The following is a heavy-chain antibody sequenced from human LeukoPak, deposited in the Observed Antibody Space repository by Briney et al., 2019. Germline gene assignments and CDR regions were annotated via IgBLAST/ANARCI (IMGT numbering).Heavy chain of an antibody. Sequence: GGSLRLSCAASGFTFSSYGMHWVRQAPGKGLEWVAVISYDGSNKYYADSVKGRFTIYRDNSKNTLYLQMNSLRAEDTAVYYCAKDLGPLGGFDYWGQGTLVTVSS. CDR2: ISYDGSNK. D-gene: IGHD7-27*01. J-gene: IGHJ4*02. CDR3: AKDLGPLGGFDY. V-gene: IGHV3-30*18. CDR1: GFTFSSYG.